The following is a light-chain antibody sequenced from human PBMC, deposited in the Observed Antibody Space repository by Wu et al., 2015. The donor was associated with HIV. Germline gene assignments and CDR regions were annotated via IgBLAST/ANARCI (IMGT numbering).Light chain of an antibody. CDR2: DAS. Sequence: EIVLTQSPAALSISPGERATLSCRASRSVSSAVAWYQQKPGQAPRLLIYDASKRATGIPARFTGGGSATDYILTISSLEPEDFAVYYXQQHANWPLTFGQGTRLEI. V-gene: IGKV3-11*01. CDR3: QQHANWPLT. CDR1: RSVSSA. J-gene: IGKJ5*01.